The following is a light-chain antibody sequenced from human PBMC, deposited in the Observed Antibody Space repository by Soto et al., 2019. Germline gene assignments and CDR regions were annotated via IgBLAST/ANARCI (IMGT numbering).Light chain of an antibody. CDR2: DVN. V-gene: IGLV2-14*01. J-gene: IGLJ1*01. CDR3: SSYNSSSTLPYV. CDR1: SSDVGGYNL. Sequence: QSVLTQPASVSGSPGQSITISCTGTSSDVGGYNLVSWYQQYPDKAPKLMIFDVNNRPSGVSNRFSGSKSGNTASLTISGLEAEDEADYYCSSYNSSSTLPYVFGTGTKLTVL.